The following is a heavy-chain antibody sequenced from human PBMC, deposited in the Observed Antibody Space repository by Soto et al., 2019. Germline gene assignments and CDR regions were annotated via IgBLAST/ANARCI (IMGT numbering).Heavy chain of an antibody. CDR3: ARVGGYNWNDVLSGYYYGMDV. J-gene: IGHJ6*02. CDR1: GFTFSSYW. D-gene: IGHD1-20*01. V-gene: IGHV3-74*01. Sequence: PGWSLRLSCAASGFTFSSYWMHWVRQAPGKGLVWVSRINSDGSSTSYADSVKGRFTISRDNAKNTLYLQMNSLRAEDTAVYYCARVGGYNWNDVLSGYYYGMDVWGQGTPVTVS. CDR2: INSDGSST.